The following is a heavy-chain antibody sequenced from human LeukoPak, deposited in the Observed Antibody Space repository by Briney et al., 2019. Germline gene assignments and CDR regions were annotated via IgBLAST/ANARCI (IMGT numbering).Heavy chain of an antibody. CDR3: ARGYSSSWSRDY. J-gene: IGHJ4*02. CDR2: IHTSGTT. CDR1: GDSMRSYY. Sequence: PSETLSLTCTVSGDSMRSYYWSFIRQPAGKGLEWIGRIHTSGTTWYNASLKSRVTISVDTSKNQFSLKLSSVTAADTAVYYCARGYSSSWSRDYWGQGTLVTVSS. V-gene: IGHV4-4*07. D-gene: IGHD6-13*01.